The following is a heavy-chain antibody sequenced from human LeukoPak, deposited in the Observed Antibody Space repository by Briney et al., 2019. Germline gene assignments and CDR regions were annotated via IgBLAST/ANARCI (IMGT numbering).Heavy chain of an antibody. CDR1: GFTFSDHI. V-gene: IGHV3-48*01. Sequence: GGSLGLSYAASGFTFSDHIMNWDRQLPGKRLEWVAYVSGSGSTVYYADSVKGRFTISRDNGKSSLYLQMNSLRVEDTALYYCVRQFASWGQGTLVTVSS. CDR2: VSGSGSTV. CDR3: VRQFAS. J-gene: IGHJ4*02.